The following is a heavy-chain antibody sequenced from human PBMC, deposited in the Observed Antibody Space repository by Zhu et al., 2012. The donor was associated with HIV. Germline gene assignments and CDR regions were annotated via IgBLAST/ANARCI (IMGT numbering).Heavy chain of an antibody. J-gene: IGHJ2*01. V-gene: IGHV4-59*01. CDR2: IYYSGST. Sequence: QVQLQESGPGLVKPSETLSLTCTVSGGSISSYYWSWIRQPPGKGPEWIGYIYYSGSTNYNPSLKSRVTISVDTSKNQFSLKLSSVTAADTAAYYCARKGDWYWYFDLWGRGTLVTVSS. D-gene: IGHD2-21*01. CDR3: ARKGDWYWYFDL. CDR1: GGSISSYY.